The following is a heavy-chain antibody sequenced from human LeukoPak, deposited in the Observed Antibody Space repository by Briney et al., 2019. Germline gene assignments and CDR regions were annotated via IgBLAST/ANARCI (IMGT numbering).Heavy chain of an antibody. J-gene: IGHJ4*02. CDR1: GGSISSGGYS. D-gene: IGHD1-1*01. CDR2: IYHSGST. Sequence: PSQTLSLTCAVSGGSISSGGYSWSWIRQPPGKGLEWIGYIYHSGSTYYNPSLKSRVTISVDRFKNQFSLKLSSVTAADTAVYYCARASSKVGAATTWGQGTLVTVSS. V-gene: IGHV4-30-2*01. CDR3: ARASSKVGAATT.